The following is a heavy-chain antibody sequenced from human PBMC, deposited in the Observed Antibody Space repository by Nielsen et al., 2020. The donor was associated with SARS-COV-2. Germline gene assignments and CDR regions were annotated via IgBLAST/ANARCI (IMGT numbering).Heavy chain of an antibody. CDR2: ISSSGSTI. D-gene: IGHD1-1*01. V-gene: IGHV3-11*04. Sequence: GESLKISCAASGFTFSDYYMSWIRQAPGKGLEWVSYISSSGSTIYYADSVKGRFTISRDNAKNSLYLQMNSLRAEDTAVYYCASNEPSYYYYYGQENKSHGTTVHVSS. J-gene: IGHJ6*02. CDR1: GFTFSDYY. CDR3: ASNEPSYYYYYGQEN.